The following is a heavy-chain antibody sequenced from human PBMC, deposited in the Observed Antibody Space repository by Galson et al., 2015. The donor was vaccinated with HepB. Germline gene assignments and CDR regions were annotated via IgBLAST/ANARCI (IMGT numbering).Heavy chain of an antibody. CDR3: ARDRSGQTVNLVYYYYYGMDV. Sequence: SLRLSCAASGFTFSSYAMSWVRQAPGKGLEWVSAISGSGGSTYYADSVKGRFTISRDNAKNSLYLQMNSLRAEDTAVYYCARDRSGQTVNLVYYYYYGMDVWGQGTTVTVSS. CDR2: ISGSGGST. V-gene: IGHV3-23*01. J-gene: IGHJ6*02. D-gene: IGHD1-14*01. CDR1: GFTFSSYA.